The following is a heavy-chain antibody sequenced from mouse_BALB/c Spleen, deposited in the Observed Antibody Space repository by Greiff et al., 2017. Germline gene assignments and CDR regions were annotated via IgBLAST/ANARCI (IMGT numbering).Heavy chain of an antibody. D-gene: IGHD2-14*01. CDR3: TGGYRYGYWYFDV. CDR1: GFTFSNYW. CDR2: IRLKSNNYAT. J-gene: IGHJ1*01. V-gene: IGHV6-6*02. Sequence: EVKLVESGGGLVQPGGSLKLSCVASGFTFSNYWMNWVRQSPEKGLEWVAEIRLKSNNYATHYAESVQGRFTISRDDSNSSVYLQMNNLRAEDTGIYYGTGGYRYGYWYFDVWGAGTTVTVS.